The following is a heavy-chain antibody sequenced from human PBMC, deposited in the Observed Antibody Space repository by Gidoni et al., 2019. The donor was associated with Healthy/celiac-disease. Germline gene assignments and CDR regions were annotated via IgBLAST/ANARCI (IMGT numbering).Heavy chain of an antibody. D-gene: IGHD4-17*01. CDR1: GGSIRSGDYY. J-gene: IGHJ4*02. CDR2: IYYSGST. CDR3: ARGGATVEEQYYFDY. V-gene: IGHV4-30-4*01. Sequence: QVQLQESGPGLVKPSQTLSLTCTVPGGSIRSGDYYWSWIRQPPGKGLEWIGYIYYSGSTYYNPYLKSRVTISVDTSKNQFSLKLSSVTAADTAVYYCARGGATVEEQYYFDYWGQGTLVTVSS.